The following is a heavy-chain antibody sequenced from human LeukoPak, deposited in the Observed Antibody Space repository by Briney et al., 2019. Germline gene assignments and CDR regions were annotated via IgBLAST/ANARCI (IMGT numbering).Heavy chain of an antibody. CDR3: ARGGYYYDSSGHGSAATFDY. CDR1: GYSFTSYW. D-gene: IGHD3-22*01. CDR2: IYSGGSDT. V-gene: IGHV5-51*01. Sequence: AGESLKISCKGSGYSFTSYWIGWVRQMPGKGLEWMGIIYSGGSDTRYSPSFQGQVTISADKSISTAYLQWSSLKASDTAMYYCARGGYYYDSSGHGSAATFDYWGQGTLVTVSS. J-gene: IGHJ4*02.